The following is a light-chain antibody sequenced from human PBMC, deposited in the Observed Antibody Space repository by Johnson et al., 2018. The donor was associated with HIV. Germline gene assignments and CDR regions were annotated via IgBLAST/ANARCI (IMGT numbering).Light chain of an antibody. V-gene: IGLV1-51*01. CDR1: SSNIGNNY. J-gene: IGLJ1*01. Sequence: QSVLTQPPSVSAAPGQKVTISCSGSSSNIGNNYVSWYQQLPGTAPKLLIYDNNKRPSGIRDRFPGSKSGPSGTLGITRLQPGDEADYYCGTWNSSLSAPYVFGTGTKVTVL. CDR2: DNN. CDR3: GTWNSSLSAPYV.